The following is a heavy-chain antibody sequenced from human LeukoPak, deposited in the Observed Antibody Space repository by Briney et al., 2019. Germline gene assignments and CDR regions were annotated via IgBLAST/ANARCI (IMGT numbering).Heavy chain of an antibody. D-gene: IGHD2-15*01. CDR1: GYGFTSYW. V-gene: IGHV5-51*01. Sequence: GESLKISCKGSGYGFTSYWIGWVRQLPGKGLEWMAIIYPGDSDTRYSPSFQGQVTISADKSISTAYLQWSSLKASDTAMYYCARIGYCSGGDCYTFDHWGQGTLVTVSS. CDR2: IYPGDSDT. J-gene: IGHJ4*02. CDR3: ARIGYCSGGDCYTFDH.